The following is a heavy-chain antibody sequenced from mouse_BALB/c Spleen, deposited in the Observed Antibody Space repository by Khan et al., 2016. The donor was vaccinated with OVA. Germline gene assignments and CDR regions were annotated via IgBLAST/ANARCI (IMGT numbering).Heavy chain of an antibody. CDR1: GYIFTSYW. J-gene: IGHJ3*01. D-gene: IGHD2-1*01. Sequence: QIQLVQSGAELVKPGASVKLSCKTSGYIFTSYWIQWVKQRPGQGLGWIGQIFPGTGTTYYNENFKGKATLTVDTSSSTAYMHLSSLTSEDSAVYFCARGYFGNYEFVFWGQGTLVTVSP. CDR3: ARGYFGNYEFVF. CDR2: IFPGTGTT. V-gene: IGHV1S132*01.